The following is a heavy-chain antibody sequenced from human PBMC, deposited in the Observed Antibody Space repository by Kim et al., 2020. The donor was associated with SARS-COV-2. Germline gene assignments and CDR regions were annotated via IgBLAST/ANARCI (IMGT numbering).Heavy chain of an antibody. CDR2: IYYSGST. CDR1: GGSISSSSYY. V-gene: IGHV4-39*01. D-gene: IGHD3-22*01. CDR3: ARLVADKTGYYFDGFYYYYYGMDV. J-gene: IGHJ6*02. Sequence: SETLSLTCTVSGGSISSSSYYWGWIRQPPGKGLEWIGSIYYSGSTYYNPSLKSRVTISVDTSKNQFSLKLSSVTAADTAVYYCARLVADKTGYYFDGFYYYYYGMDVWGQGTTVTVSS.